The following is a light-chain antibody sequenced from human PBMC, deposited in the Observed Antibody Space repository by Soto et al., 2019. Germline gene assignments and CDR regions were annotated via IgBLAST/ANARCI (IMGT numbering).Light chain of an antibody. CDR2: GAS. CDR3: HQYDSWT. J-gene: IGKJ1*01. V-gene: IGKV3-20*01. Sequence: EIALTQSTGPLSLSPGERATLSCRASQSFNSIYLAWYLQKPGQAPRLLIYGASSRATGIPDRFSGSGSGTDFTLTISRLEPEDLAVYYCHQYDSWTLGQGTKVDIK. CDR1: QSFNSIY.